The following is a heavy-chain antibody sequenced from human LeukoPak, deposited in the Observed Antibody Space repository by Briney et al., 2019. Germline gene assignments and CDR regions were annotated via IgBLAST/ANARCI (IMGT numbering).Heavy chain of an antibody. CDR1: GFTFSSYS. CDR3: ARVYSSSWYDAFDI. CDR2: ISSSSSYI. V-gene: IGHV3-21*01. Sequence: GGSLRLSCAASGFTFSSYSMNWVRQAPGKGLEWASSISSSSSYIYYADSVKGRFTISRDNAKNSLYLQMNSLRAEDTAVYYCARVYSSSWYDAFDIWSQGTMVTVSS. J-gene: IGHJ3*02. D-gene: IGHD6-13*01.